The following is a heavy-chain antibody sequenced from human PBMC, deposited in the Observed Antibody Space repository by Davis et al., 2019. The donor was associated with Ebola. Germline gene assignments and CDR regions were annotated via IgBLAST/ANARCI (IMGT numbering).Heavy chain of an antibody. CDR1: GFTFSSYG. D-gene: IGHD3-16*01. CDR3: AKDSQGGSSYLDY. Sequence: GESLKISCAASGFTFSSYGMHWVRQAPGKGLEWVAVIWYDGSNKYYADSVKGRFTISRDNSKNTLYLQMNSLRAEDTAIYYCAKDSQGGSSYLDYWGQGTQVTVSS. CDR2: IWYDGSNK. J-gene: IGHJ4*02. V-gene: IGHV3-33*06.